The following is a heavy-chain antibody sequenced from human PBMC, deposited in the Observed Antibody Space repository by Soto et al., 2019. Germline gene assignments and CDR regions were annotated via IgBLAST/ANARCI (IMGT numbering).Heavy chain of an antibody. CDR1: GYTFTSYY. CDR3: ARGPSSNIVVVPAAPDDLDF. D-gene: IGHD2-2*01. Sequence: GASVKVSCKASGYTFTSYYMHWVRQAPGQGLEWMGIINPSGGSTSYAQKFQGRVTMTRYTSTSTVYMELSSLSSEDTAVYYCARGPSSNIVVVPAAPDDLDFWGQGTMVTVS. CDR2: INPSGGST. V-gene: IGHV1-46*03. J-gene: IGHJ3*01.